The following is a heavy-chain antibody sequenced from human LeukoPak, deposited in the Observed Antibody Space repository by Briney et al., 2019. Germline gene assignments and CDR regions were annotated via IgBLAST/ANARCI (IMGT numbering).Heavy chain of an antibody. CDR3: ARGSSGGSYLWYYYYYGMDV. J-gene: IGHJ6*02. CDR2: INHSGST. Sequence: SETLSLTCAVYGGSFSGYYWSWIRQPPGKGLEWIGEINHSGSTNYNPSLKSRVTISVDTSKNQFSLKPSSVTAADTAVYYCARGSSGGSYLWYYYYYGMDVWGQGTTVTVSS. CDR1: GGSFSGYY. V-gene: IGHV4-34*01. D-gene: IGHD1-26*01.